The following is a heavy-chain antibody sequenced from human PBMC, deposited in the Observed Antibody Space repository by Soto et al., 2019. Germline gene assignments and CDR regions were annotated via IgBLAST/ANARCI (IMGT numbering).Heavy chain of an antibody. CDR3: ARVVGALGHWFDP. CDR1: GYTFTSYG. CDR2: ISAYNGNT. J-gene: IGHJ5*02. V-gene: IGHV1-18*01. Sequence: QVQLVQSGAEVKKPGASVKVSCKASGYTFTSYGISWVRQAPGQGLEWMGRISAYNGNTNYAQKLHXRVXMTPDTSTSTAYMELSSLRSDDTAVYYCARVVGALGHWFDPWGQGTLVTVSS. D-gene: IGHD1-26*01.